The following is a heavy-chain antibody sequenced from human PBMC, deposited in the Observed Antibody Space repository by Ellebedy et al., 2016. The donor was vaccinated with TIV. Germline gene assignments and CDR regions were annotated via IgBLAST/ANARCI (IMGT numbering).Heavy chain of an antibody. Sequence: GGSLRLSCAASGFTFSDYYMIWIRQAPGKGLEWVSYISSSGSSVYYSDSVKGRFTSSRYNAKNSLYLQINTLRAEDTAVYYCARDTRFIDHQHNWFDPWGQGTLVTVSS. V-gene: IGHV3-11*01. CDR1: GFTFSDYY. CDR2: ISSSGSSV. CDR3: ARDTRFIDHQHNWFDP. J-gene: IGHJ5*02. D-gene: IGHD2-2*01.